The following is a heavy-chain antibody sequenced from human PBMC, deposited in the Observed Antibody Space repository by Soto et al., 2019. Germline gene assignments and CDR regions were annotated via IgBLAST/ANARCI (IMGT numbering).Heavy chain of an antibody. J-gene: IGHJ4*02. CDR2: ISGSGGGT. Sequence: GGSLRLCCAASGFTFSSYALGGVRQAPGKGLEWVSGISGSGGGTYYADSVKGRFTISRDDSKNTLFLQMNSLGAEDTAVYYCARQHSGSLDYWGQGTLVTVS. CDR1: GFTFSSYA. CDR3: ARQHSGSLDY. D-gene: IGHD1-26*01. V-gene: IGHV3-23*01.